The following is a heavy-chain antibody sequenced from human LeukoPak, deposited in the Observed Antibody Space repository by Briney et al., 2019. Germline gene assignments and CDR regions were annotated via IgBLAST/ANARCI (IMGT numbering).Heavy chain of an antibody. D-gene: IGHD4-23*01. V-gene: IGHV3-11*04. CDR2: ITSSGTST. Sequence: KPGGSLRLSCAASGFTFSDYYMNWIRQAPGKGLEWVAYITSSGTSTYYADSVKGRFTISRDNAKNTLYLQMNSLRVEDTAVYYCARGRPHGNDYWGQGTLVTVSS. J-gene: IGHJ4*02. CDR3: ARGRPHGNDY. CDR1: GFTFSDYY.